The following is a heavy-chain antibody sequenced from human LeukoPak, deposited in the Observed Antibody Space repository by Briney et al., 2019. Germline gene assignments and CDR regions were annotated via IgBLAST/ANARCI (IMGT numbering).Heavy chain of an antibody. Sequence: PSETLSLTCTVSGGSISSSSYYWGWIRQPPGKGLEWIGYIYYSGSTNYNPSLKSRVTISVDTSKNQFSLKLSSVTAADTAVYYCARGEIAAAGTGEFDYWGQGTLVTVSS. D-gene: IGHD6-13*01. J-gene: IGHJ4*02. CDR3: ARGEIAAAGTGEFDY. CDR1: GGSISSSSYY. V-gene: IGHV4-61*05. CDR2: IYYSGST.